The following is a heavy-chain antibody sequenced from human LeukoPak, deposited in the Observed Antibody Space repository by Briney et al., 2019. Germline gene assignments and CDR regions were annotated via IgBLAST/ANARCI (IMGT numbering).Heavy chain of an antibody. CDR3: VRGVGVSRFNYLDP. CDR2: ISYDGSNK. D-gene: IGHD1-7*01. V-gene: IGHV3-30-3*01. CDR1: GFSFSSSA. Sequence: GRSLRLSCAASGFSFSSSAMDWVRQAPGKGLEWVAVISYDGSNKYYADSVKGRFTISRDNSKNTLYLQMNSLRDDDTAVYYCVRGVGVSRFNYLDPWGQGTLVIVSS. J-gene: IGHJ5*02.